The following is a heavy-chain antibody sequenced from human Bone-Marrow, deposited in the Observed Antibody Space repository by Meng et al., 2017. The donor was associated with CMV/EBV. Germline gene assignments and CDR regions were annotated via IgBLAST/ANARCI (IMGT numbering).Heavy chain of an antibody. J-gene: IGHJ5*02. CDR3: ARDSRNWFDP. CDR2: IRHDGGNK. V-gene: IGHV3-30*02. CDR1: GFTFSTYG. Sequence: GESLKISCAASGFTFSTYGMHWVRQAPGKGLEWVAFIRHDGGNKYYADSVKGRFTISRDNSKNTVYLQMNSLSAEDTAVYYCARDSRNWFDPWGQGTLVTVSS. D-gene: IGHD3/OR15-3a*01.